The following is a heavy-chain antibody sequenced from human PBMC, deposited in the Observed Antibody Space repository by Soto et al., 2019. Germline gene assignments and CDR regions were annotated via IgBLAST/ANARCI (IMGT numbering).Heavy chain of an antibody. CDR3: AGEDYYGSGSYYRPAYYYYGMDV. J-gene: IGHJ6*02. D-gene: IGHD3-10*01. CDR1: GGSFSGYY. CDR2: INHSGST. Sequence: PSETLSLTCAVYGGSFSGYYWSWIRQPPGKGLEWIGEINHSGSTNYNPSLKSRVTISVDTSKNQFSLKLSSVTAADTAVYYCAGEDYYGSGSYYRPAYYYYGMDVWGQGTTVTVSS. V-gene: IGHV4-34*01.